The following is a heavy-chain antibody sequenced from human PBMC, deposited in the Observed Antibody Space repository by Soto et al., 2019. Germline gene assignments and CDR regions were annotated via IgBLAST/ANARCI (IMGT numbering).Heavy chain of an antibody. Sequence: ASVKVSCKASGYTFTGYYMDWVRQAPGQGLEWMGWINPNSGGANYAQKFQGWVPMTRDTSISTAYMELSRLRSDDAAVYYCARVTAAGHDAFDIWGQGTMVTVSS. J-gene: IGHJ3*02. CDR1: GYTFTGYY. CDR2: INPNSGGA. D-gene: IGHD6-13*01. V-gene: IGHV1-2*04. CDR3: ARVTAAGHDAFDI.